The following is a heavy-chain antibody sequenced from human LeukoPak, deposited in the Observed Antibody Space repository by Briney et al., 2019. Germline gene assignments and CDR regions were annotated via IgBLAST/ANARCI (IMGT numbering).Heavy chain of an antibody. Sequence: ASVKVSCKASGGTFSSYAISWVRQAPGQGLEWMGGIIPIFGTTNYAQKFQDRVTITADKSTSTAYMELSSLRSEDTAVYYCARAWEAVAGNYGVVDYWGQGTLVTVSS. CDR1: GGTFSSYA. V-gene: IGHV1-69*06. D-gene: IGHD4-17*01. J-gene: IGHJ4*02. CDR2: IIPIFGTT. CDR3: ARAWEAVAGNYGVVDY.